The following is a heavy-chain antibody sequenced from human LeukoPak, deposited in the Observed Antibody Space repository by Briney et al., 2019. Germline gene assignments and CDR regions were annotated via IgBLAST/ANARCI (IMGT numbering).Heavy chain of an antibody. V-gene: IGHV1-69*05. J-gene: IGHJ6*02. D-gene: IGHD6-13*01. CDR3: ARAGYSSSWYGTDYYGMDV. CDR1: GGTFSSYA. CDR2: IIPIFGTA. Sequence: ASVKVSCKASGGTFSSYAISWVRQAPGQGLEWMGGIIPIFGTANYAQKFQGRVTITTDESTSTAYMELSSLRSEDTAVYYCARAGYSSSWYGTDYYGMDVWGRGTTVTVSS.